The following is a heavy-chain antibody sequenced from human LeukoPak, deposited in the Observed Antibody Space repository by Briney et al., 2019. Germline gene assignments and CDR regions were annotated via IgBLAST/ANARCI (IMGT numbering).Heavy chain of an antibody. CDR1: GYSFSSYY. CDR2: INPSGGST. V-gene: IGHV1-46*01. D-gene: IGHD2-2*01. J-gene: IGHJ6*02. Sequence: ASVKVSCKASGYSFSSYYMHWVRQAPGQRLEWMGIINPSGGSTNYAQRFQGRVTMTRDTSTSTVYMELSSLRSEDTAVYYCARPTSVIPAADIYYYFYAMDVWGQGTTVTVSS. CDR3: ARPTSVIPAADIYYYFYAMDV.